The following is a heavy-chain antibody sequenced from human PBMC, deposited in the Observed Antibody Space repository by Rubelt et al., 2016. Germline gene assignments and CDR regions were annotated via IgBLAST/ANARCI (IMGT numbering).Heavy chain of an antibody. Sequence: QVQLVQSGAEVKKPGASVKVSCKASGYTFTGYYMHWVRQAPGQGLEWMGWINPNSGGTNYAQKFQGRVTMTRDTSISTAYMELSRLRSDDTAVYYCAGARMTAAGNPYYYYGMDVWGQGTTVTVSS. V-gene: IGHV1-2*02. CDR3: AGARMTAAGNPYYYYGMDV. CDR1: GYTFTGYY. J-gene: IGHJ6*02. D-gene: IGHD6-13*01. CDR2: INPNSGGT.